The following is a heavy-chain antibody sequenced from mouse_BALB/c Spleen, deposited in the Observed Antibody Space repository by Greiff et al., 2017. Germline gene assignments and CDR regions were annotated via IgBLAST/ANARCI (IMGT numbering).Heavy chain of an antibody. Sequence: VQLQQSGPGLVQPSQSLSITCTVSGFSLTSYGVHWVRQSPGKGLEWLGVIWSGGSTDYNAAFISRLSISKDNSKSQVFFKMNSLQANDTAIYYCARDPVLYYGYGRDYAMDYWGQGTSVTVSS. D-gene: IGHD1-2*01. J-gene: IGHJ4*01. V-gene: IGHV2-2*02. CDR3: ARDPVLYYGYGRDYAMDY. CDR2: IWSGGST. CDR1: GFSLTSYG.